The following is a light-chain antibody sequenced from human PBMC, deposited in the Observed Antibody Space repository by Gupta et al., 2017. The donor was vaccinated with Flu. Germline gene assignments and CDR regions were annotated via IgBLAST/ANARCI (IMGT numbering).Light chain of an antibody. CDR2: DAS. Sequence: PAILSSSPGERATLTWSASQSAQYSLAWHQHKPGQALSLLMYDASETPTPIPTRFSGCGSGLAFTLSILSREPEAFAVYYCRQHWSWAPTFGQGTNVEVK. CDR1: QSAQYS. V-gene: IGKV3-11*01. CDR3: RQHWSWAPT. J-gene: IGKJ1*01.